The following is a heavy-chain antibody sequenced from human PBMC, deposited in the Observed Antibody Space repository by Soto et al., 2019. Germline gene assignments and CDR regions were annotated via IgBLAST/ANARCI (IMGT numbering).Heavy chain of an antibody. Sequence: QVQLQESGPGLVKPSQTLSLTCTVSGGSISSGGHYWSWIRQHPGKGLEWIGYIYYSGSTYYNPSLKSRFTISVDTSKNQFSLKLSSGTAADTAVYYCARGGTISGVVIGFDYWGQGTLVTVSS. J-gene: IGHJ4*02. CDR2: IYYSGST. D-gene: IGHD3-3*01. V-gene: IGHV4-31*03. CDR1: GGSISSGGHY. CDR3: ARGGTISGVVIGFDY.